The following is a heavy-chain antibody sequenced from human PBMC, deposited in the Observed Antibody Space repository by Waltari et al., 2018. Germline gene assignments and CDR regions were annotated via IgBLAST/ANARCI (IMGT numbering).Heavy chain of an antibody. CDR2: IYHSGST. CDR3: ARHYPPLGAEYFQH. CDR1: GYSISSGYY. Sequence: QVQLQESGPGLVKPSETLSLTCAVSGYSISSGYYWGWIRQPPGKGLEWIGSIYHSGSTYYNPSLKSRVTISVDTSKNQFSLKLSSVTAADTAVYYCARHYPPLGAEYFQHWGQGTLVTVSS. D-gene: IGHD3-10*01. J-gene: IGHJ1*01. V-gene: IGHV4-38-2*01.